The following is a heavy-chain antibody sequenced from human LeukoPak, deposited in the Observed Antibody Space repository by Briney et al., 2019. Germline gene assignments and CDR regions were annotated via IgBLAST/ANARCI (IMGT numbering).Heavy chain of an antibody. D-gene: IGHD1-26*01. V-gene: IGHV1-18*01. CDR2: ISAYNGDT. CDR3: ARGGVRQGGSYWALYYNWFDP. CDR1: GYTSTSYG. Sequence: ASVKVSCKASGYTSTSYGISWVRQAPGQGLEWMGWISAYNGDTNYAQKLQGRVTMTTDTSTSTAYMELRSLRSDDTAVYYCARGGVRQGGSYWALYYNWFDPWGQGTLVTVSS. J-gene: IGHJ5*02.